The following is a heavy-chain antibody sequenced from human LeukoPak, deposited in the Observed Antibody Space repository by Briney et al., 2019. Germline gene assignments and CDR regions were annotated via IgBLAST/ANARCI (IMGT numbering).Heavy chain of an antibody. V-gene: IGHV3-23*01. Sequence: GGSLRLSCAASGSTFSNYAMSWVRQAPGKALEWVSAITSGGGTTYYAGSVKGRFTISRDNSKNTLYPQMNSLRAEDTAVYYCARDPPRAAWVFDYWGQGTLVSVSS. CDR1: GSTFSNYA. CDR3: ARDPPRAAWVFDY. D-gene: IGHD6-25*01. CDR2: ITSGGGTT. J-gene: IGHJ4*02.